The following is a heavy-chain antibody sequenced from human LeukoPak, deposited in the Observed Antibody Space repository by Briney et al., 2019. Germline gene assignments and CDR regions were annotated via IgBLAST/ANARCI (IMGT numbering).Heavy chain of an antibody. CDR2: IIPIFGTA. D-gene: IGHD3-22*01. V-gene: IGHV1-69*05. Sequence: GASVKVSCKASGGTFSSYAISWVRQAPGQGLEWMGGIIPIFGTANYAQKFQGRVTITTDESTSTAYMELSSLRSEDTAVYYCARDDHYYDSRAFVMDVWGKGTTVTVSS. CDR3: ARDDHYYDSRAFVMDV. J-gene: IGHJ6*04. CDR1: GGTFSSYA.